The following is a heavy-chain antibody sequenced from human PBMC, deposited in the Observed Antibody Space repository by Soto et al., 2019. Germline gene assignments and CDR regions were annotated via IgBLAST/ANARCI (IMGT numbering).Heavy chain of an antibody. D-gene: IGHD3-10*01. J-gene: IGHJ2*01. CDR3: AVPGPAGL. Sequence: QMQLQASGPGLVKPSETLSLTCTVSGGSIRSYFWSWIRQAPGKKLEWLGYVYHNGNTNYNPSLRRRRTLSVDPSNNRLSLNLKSVSAADADVYYCAVPGPAGLWGRGTLVTVAS. V-gene: IGHV4-59*01. CDR2: VYHNGNT. CDR1: GGSIRSYF.